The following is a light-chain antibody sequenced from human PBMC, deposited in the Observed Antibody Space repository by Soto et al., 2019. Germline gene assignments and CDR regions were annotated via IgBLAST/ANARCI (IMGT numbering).Light chain of an antibody. CDR1: QDISNS. Sequence: DIPMTQSPSSLSASVGDRVIITCQASQDISNSLSWYQHKPGKAPKLLIYDASHLEAGVPSRFSGSGSGTDFTLIISSLQAEDIASYYCQEYDDLPTFGQGTRLEIK. V-gene: IGKV1-33*01. J-gene: IGKJ5*01. CDR3: QEYDDLPT. CDR2: DAS.